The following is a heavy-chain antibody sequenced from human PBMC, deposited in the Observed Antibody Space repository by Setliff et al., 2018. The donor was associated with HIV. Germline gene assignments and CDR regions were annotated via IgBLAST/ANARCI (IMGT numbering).Heavy chain of an antibody. CDR1: GYTFTSYG. Sequence: ASVKVSCKASGYTFTSYGISWVRQAPGQGLEWMGIINPSGGSTSYAQKFQGRVTMTRDTSTSTVYMELSSLRSEDTAVYYCASPRADDAFDIWGQGTMVTVSS. V-gene: IGHV1-46*01. CDR3: ASPRADDAFDI. D-gene: IGHD3-10*01. J-gene: IGHJ3*02. CDR2: INPSGGST.